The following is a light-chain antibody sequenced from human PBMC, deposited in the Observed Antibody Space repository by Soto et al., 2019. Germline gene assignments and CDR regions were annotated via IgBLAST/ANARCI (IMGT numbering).Light chain of an antibody. CDR3: QQYNNWPRP. CDR1: QSVSSN. V-gene: IGKV3-15*01. J-gene: IGKJ1*01. CDR2: GAS. Sequence: EIVMTQSPATLSVSPGERATLSCRAIQSVSSNLAWYQQKPGQAPRLLLYGASTRATGIPARLSGSGAGTEFKRSVSSLQSQDFAVYYCQQYNNWPRPFGQGTKVELK.